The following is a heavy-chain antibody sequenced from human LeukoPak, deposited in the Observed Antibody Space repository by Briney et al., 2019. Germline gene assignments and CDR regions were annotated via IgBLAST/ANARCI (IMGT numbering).Heavy chain of an antibody. CDR2: ISVYNGNT. J-gene: IGHJ3*02. CDR1: GSTFTSYG. D-gene: IGHD3-22*01. CDR3: ARVSDSSGYTPLGAFVI. Sequence: ASVKVSCKASGSTFTSYGISWVRQAPGHGLEWMGWISVYNGNTNYALKLQGRVTMTTDTSTSTAYMEIWSLRSDDTAVYYCARVSDSSGYTPLGAFVIWGQGTMVTVSS. V-gene: IGHV1-18*01.